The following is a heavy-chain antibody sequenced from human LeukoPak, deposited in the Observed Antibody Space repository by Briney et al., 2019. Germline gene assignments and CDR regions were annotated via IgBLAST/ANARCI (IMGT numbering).Heavy chain of an antibody. V-gene: IGHV4-38-2*02. Sequence: PSETLSLTCTVSGYSISRGSYWCCSRQPPGKGGWWGWSLYLGGRTYYKRTRKGPVTISVDTSKNQFPLKLSSVTAADTAVYYCARVLEYSSSWYKLSAFYIWGQGTMVTVSS. CDR3: ARVLEYSSSWYKLSAFYI. D-gene: IGHD6-13*01. CDR1: GYSISRGSY. J-gene: IGHJ3*02. CDR2: LYLGGRT.